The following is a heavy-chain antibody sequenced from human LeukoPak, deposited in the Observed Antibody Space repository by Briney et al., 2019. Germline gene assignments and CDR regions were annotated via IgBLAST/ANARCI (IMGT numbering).Heavy chain of an antibody. CDR1: GFTFTNYA. J-gene: IGHJ4*02. Sequence: PGGSLTLSCAVSGFTFTNYAMSWVRQTPGKGLEWVSATVGSRPDTYHADSVKGRFTVSRDNSRNTLYLQMNNLRIGDSVVYYCTKAPLMSCTGAFCYPFDSWGQGVLVTVSS. CDR3: TKAPLMSCTGAFCYPFDS. CDR2: TVGSRPDT. V-gene: IGHV3-23*01. D-gene: IGHD2-8*02.